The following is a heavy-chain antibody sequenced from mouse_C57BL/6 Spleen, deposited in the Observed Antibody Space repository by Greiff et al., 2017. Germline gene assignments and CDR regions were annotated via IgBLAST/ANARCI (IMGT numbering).Heavy chain of an antibody. D-gene: IGHD2-2*01. V-gene: IGHV1-55*01. CDR1: GYTFTSYW. Sequence: QVQLQQPGAELVKPGASVKMSCKASGYTFTSYWITWVKQRPGQGLEWIGDIYPGSGSTNYNEKFKSKATLTVDTSSSTAYMQLSSLTSEDSAVYYCARGGGYDVGAMDYWGQGTSVTVSS. J-gene: IGHJ4*01. CDR3: ARGGGYDVGAMDY. CDR2: IYPGSGST.